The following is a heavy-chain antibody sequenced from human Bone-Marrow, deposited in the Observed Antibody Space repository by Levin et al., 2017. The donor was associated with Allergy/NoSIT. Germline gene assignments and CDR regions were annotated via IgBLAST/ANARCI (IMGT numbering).Heavy chain of an antibody. CDR3: AKDYVPGIQRGGHGSYYYGLDV. CDR2: ITSNAEGGTT. J-gene: IGHJ6*02. V-gene: IGHV3-15*01. Sequence: GGSLRLSCAASGSTFSNSWMSWVRQAPGKGLEWVGRITSNAEGGTTEYAAPVKGRFTISRDDSKNTLYLQINSLKIEDSGVYFCAKDYVPGIQRGGHGSYYYGLDVWGHGTTVTAS. CDR1: GSTFSNSW. D-gene: IGHD1-1*01.